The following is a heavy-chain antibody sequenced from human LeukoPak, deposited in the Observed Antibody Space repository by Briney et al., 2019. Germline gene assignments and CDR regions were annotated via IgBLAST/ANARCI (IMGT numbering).Heavy chain of an antibody. D-gene: IGHD3-3*01. J-gene: IGHJ4*02. CDR1: GFTFSSYW. Sequence: GGSLRLSCAASGFTFSSYWMHWVRQAPGKGLQWVAVISYDGSNKYYTDSVKGRFTISRDNSKNTLYLEMNSLRGEDTAVYYCARERERFLNLWGQGTLVTVSS. CDR3: ARERERFLNL. V-gene: IGHV3-30*03. CDR2: ISYDGSNK.